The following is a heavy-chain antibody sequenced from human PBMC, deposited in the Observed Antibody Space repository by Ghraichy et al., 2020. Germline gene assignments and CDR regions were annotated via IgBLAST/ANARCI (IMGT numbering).Heavy chain of an antibody. D-gene: IGHD4-17*01. CDR1: GGSISSYY. J-gene: IGHJ4*02. V-gene: IGHV4-59*01. CDR3: ATLSPVGYGDYGGGFDY. CDR2: IYYSGST. Sequence: SETLSLTCTVSGGSISSYYWSWIRQPPGKGLEWIGYIYYSGSTNYNPSLKSRVTISVDTSKNQFSLKLSSVTAADTAVYYCATLSPVGYGDYGGGFDYWGQGTLVTFSS.